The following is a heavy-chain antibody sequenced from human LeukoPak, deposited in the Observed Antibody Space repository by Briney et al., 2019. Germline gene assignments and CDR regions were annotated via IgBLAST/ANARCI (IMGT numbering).Heavy chain of an antibody. V-gene: IGHV3-33*01. CDR3: ASEIFGSGSYPDF. CDR2: IWHDGSHK. J-gene: IGHJ4*02. Sequence: GGSLRLSCAASGFAFNTYAMHWVRQAPGQGLEWVALIWHDGSHKFYSNSVRGQFTISRDNSKTTVSLQMNNLRPEDTAVYYCASEIFGSGSYPDFWGQGTLVTVSS. CDR1: GFAFNTYA. D-gene: IGHD3-10*01.